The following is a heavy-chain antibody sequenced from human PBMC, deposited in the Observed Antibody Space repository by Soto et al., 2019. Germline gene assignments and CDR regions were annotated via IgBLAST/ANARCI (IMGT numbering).Heavy chain of an antibody. CDR2: IYHSGST. CDR3: ARSLDDFWSGYYFDY. D-gene: IGHD3-3*01. J-gene: IGHJ4*02. Sequence: PSETLSLTCAVSGGSISSSNWWSWVRQPPGKGLEWIGEIYHSGSTNYNPSPKSRVTISVDKSKNQFSLKLSSVTAADTAVYYCARSLDDFWSGYYFDYWGQGTLVTVSS. CDR1: GGSISSSNW. V-gene: IGHV4-4*02.